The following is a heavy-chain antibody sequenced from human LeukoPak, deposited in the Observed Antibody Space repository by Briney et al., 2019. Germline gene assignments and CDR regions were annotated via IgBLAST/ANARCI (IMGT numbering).Heavy chain of an antibody. J-gene: IGHJ5*01. CDR1: GYSFSRHS. CDR2: ITASGGDS. CDR3: ARRGLQGFCSVNSCHSFFDS. V-gene: IGHV3-23*01. Sequence: PGGSLRLSCVASGYSFSRHSISWVRQAPGKGLEWVSAITASGGDSFYAESVEGRFPVSRDDSKSTVFLQMSSLTADDTGLYFCARRGLQGFCSVNSCHSFFDSWGRGTRVIVSS. D-gene: IGHD2-15*01.